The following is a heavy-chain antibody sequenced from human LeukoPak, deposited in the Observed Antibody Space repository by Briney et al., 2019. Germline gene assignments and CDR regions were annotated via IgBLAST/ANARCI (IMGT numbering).Heavy chain of an antibody. V-gene: IGHV4-59*12. CDR2: LYYGGST. J-gene: IGHJ4*02. Sequence: PSETLSLTCTVSRGSIATYYWSWIRQPPGKGLEWIAYLYYGGSTNYNPSLKSRVTISVDTSKNQFSLKLTSVTAADTAVYYCARDLGDGYNFRYWGQGTLVTVSS. CDR1: RGSIATYY. CDR3: ARDLGDGYNFRY. D-gene: IGHD5-24*01.